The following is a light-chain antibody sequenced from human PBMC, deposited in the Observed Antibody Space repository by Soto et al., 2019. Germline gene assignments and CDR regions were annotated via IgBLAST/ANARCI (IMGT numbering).Light chain of an antibody. CDR1: SSNIGAGYE. J-gene: IGLJ1*01. V-gene: IGLV1-40*01. CDR2: GNN. CDR3: QSYDSSLSALYA. Sequence: QAVLTQPPSVSGAPGHRVTISCTGSSSNIGAGYEVHWYQQLPGTAPKLLIYGNNNRPSGVPDRFSGSKSATSASLAITGLQAEDEADYYCQSYDSSLSALYAFGTGTKVTVL.